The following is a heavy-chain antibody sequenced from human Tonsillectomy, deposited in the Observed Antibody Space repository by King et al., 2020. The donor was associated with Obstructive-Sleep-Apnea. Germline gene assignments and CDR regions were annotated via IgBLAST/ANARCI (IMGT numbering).Heavy chain of an antibody. D-gene: IGHD4-23*01. CDR3: ARDDYGDNSRYFDY. Sequence: QLQESGPGLVKPSETLSLTCTVSGGSLSSSIYSWGWSRQPPGKGLEWIGRIYYSGSTSYNPSLKSRVTIALVTAKNQFSLKLSSWTAADTAVYYCARDDYGDNSRYFDYWGQGSLVTVSS. V-gene: IGHV4-39*07. CDR2: IYYSGST. CDR1: GGSLSSSIYS. J-gene: IGHJ4*02.